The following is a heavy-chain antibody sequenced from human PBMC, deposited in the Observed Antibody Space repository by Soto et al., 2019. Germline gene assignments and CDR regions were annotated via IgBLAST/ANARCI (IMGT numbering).Heavy chain of an antibody. Sequence: SLRLSCAASGFTFSSYEMNWVRQAQGKGLEWVSYISSSGSTIYYADSVKGRFTISRDNAKNSLYLQMNSLRAEDTAVYYCASVIAAAGSVIYYYYYGMDVWGQGTTVTVSS. V-gene: IGHV3-48*03. CDR2: ISSSGSTI. D-gene: IGHD6-13*01. J-gene: IGHJ6*02. CDR3: ASVIAAAGSVIYYYYYGMDV. CDR1: GFTFSSYE.